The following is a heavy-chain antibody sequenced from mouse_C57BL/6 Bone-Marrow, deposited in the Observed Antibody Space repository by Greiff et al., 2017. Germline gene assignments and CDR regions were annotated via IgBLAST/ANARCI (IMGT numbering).Heavy chain of an antibody. J-gene: IGHJ4*01. CDR3: ARHEDYYSNYDYYAMDY. Sequence: VQLKQSGGDLVKPGGSLKLSCAASGFTFSSYGMSWVRQTPDKRLEWVATISSGGSYTYYPDSVKGRFTISRDNAKNTLYLQMSSLKSEDTAMYYCARHEDYYSNYDYYAMDYWGQGTSVTVSS. CDR2: ISSGGSYT. D-gene: IGHD2-5*01. CDR1: GFTFSSYG. V-gene: IGHV5-6*01.